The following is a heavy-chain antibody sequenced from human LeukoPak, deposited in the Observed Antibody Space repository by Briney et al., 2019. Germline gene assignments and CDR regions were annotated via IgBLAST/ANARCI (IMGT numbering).Heavy chain of an antibody. Sequence: GGSLRLSCAASGFTFSNYDMHWVRQGTGKSLEWVSAIGTAGDPYYPGSVEGRFTISRENAKNSLYLQMNSLRGGDTAVYYCVAAPSKSSAFDIWGQGIMVTVSS. J-gene: IGHJ3*02. CDR3: VAAPSKSSAFDI. CDR1: GFTFSNYD. CDR2: IGTAGDP. D-gene: IGHD6-13*01. V-gene: IGHV3-13*05.